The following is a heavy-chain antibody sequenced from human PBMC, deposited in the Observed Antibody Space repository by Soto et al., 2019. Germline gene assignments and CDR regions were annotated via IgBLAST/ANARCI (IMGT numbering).Heavy chain of an antibody. J-gene: IGHJ5*02. Sequence: PGGSLRLSCAASGFTFSSYAMSWVRQAPGKGLEWVSAISGSGGSTYYADSVKGRFTISRDNSKNTLYLQMNSLRAEDTAVYYCAKDRKLWFGELLLPPGPWFDPWGQGTLVTVSS. CDR1: GFTFSSYA. CDR3: AKDRKLWFGELLLPPGPWFDP. V-gene: IGHV3-23*01. D-gene: IGHD3-10*01. CDR2: ISGSGGST.